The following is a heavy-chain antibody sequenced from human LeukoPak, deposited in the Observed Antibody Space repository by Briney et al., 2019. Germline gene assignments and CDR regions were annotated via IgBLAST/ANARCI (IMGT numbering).Heavy chain of an antibody. CDR1: GFTFSSYA. D-gene: IGHD5-24*01. V-gene: IGHV3-30*04. J-gene: IGHJ4*02. CDR2: ISYDGSNK. CDR3: AGEMATFFDY. Sequence: GGSLRLSCAASGFTFSSYAMHWVRQAPGKGLEWVAVISYDGSNKYYADSVKGRFTISRDNSKNTLYLQMNSLRAEDTAVYYCAGEMATFFDYWGQGTLVTVSS.